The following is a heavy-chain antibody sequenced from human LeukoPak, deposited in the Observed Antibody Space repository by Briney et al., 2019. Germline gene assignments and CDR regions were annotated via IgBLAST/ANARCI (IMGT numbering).Heavy chain of an antibody. CDR2: ISSSSSYI. Sequence: PGGSLRLSCAASGFTFSSYWMSWVRQAPGKGLEWVSSISSSSSYIYYADSVKGRFTISRDNAKNSLYLQMNSLRAEDTAVYYCARGLYGSGSYMAPYYYMDVWGKGTTVTVSS. J-gene: IGHJ6*03. V-gene: IGHV3-21*01. CDR3: ARGLYGSGSYMAPYYYMDV. D-gene: IGHD3-10*01. CDR1: GFTFSSYW.